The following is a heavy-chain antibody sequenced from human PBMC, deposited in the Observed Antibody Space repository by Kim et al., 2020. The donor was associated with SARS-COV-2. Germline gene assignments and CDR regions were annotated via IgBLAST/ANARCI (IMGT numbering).Heavy chain of an antibody. CDR3: ARVDSNYFDY. V-gene: IGHV4-39*01. CDR2: GNT. D-gene: IGHD4-4*01. J-gene: IGHJ4*02. Sequence: GNTYYHPSLKSRVTLSIDTSKNQFSLNLSSVTAADTAVYYCARVDSNYFDYWGQETLVTVSS.